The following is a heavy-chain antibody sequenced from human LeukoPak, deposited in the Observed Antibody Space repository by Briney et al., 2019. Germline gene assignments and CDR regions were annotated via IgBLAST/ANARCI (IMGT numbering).Heavy chain of an antibody. CDR3: LRAFDI. CDR1: GFTFSTYW. CDR2: IKEDGSAK. Sequence: GGSLRLSCAASGFTFSTYWMSWVRQAPGKGLEWVANIKEDGSAKYYVDSLKGRFTISRDNAKNTLYLQMNSLRADDTAVYYCLRAFDIWGQGTMVTVSS. V-gene: IGHV3-7*01. J-gene: IGHJ3*02.